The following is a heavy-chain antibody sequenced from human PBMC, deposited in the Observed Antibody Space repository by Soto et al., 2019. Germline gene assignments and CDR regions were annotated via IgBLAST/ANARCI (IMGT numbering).Heavy chain of an antibody. CDR3: ARDSDYGDYRFDY. Sequence: GASVKVSCKASGYTFTGYYMHWVRQAPGQGLEWMGWINPNSGGTNYAQKFQGWVTMTRDTSISTAYMELSRLRSDDTAVYYCARDSDYGDYRFDYWGQGTLVTVSS. CDR1: GYTFTGYY. D-gene: IGHD4-17*01. CDR2: INPNSGGT. J-gene: IGHJ4*02. V-gene: IGHV1-2*04.